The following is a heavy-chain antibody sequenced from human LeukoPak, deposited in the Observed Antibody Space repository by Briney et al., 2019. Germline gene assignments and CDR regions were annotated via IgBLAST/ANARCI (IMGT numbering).Heavy chain of an antibody. D-gene: IGHD6-19*01. J-gene: IGHJ4*02. V-gene: IGHV3-7*01. Sequence: GGSLRLSCAASGFTFSSYWMSWVGQAPGKGREGVANIKQDGSEKYYVDSVKGRFTISRDNAKNSLYLQMNSLRAEDKAVYYCARGYSSGWYYFDYWGQGTLVTVSS. CDR2: IKQDGSEK. CDR3: ARGYSSGWYYFDY. CDR1: GFTFSSYW.